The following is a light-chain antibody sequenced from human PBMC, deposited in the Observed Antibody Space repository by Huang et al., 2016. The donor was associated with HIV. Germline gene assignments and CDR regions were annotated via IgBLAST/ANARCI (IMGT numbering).Light chain of an antibody. J-gene: IGKJ1*01. V-gene: IGKV2-28*01. Sequence: DIVMTQSPLSLSVTPGESASISCRSSQSLLHSNGYTSLDWYVQKPGQSPQLLIYLGSHRASGVPDRFSGSGSGTDFTLKVNRVEAEDVGTYYCMQALQTPRTFGQGTKVEIK. CDR3: MQALQTPRT. CDR2: LGS. CDR1: QSLLHSNGYTS.